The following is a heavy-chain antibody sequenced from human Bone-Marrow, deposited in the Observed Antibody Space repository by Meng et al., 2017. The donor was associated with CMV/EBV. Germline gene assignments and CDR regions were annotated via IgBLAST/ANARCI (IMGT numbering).Heavy chain of an antibody. J-gene: IGHJ4*02. V-gene: IGHV3-30*04. CDR1: GFTFSSYA. CDR2: ISYDGSNK. CDR3: ARDPQG. Sequence: GESLKISCAASGFTFSSYAMHWVRQAPGKGLEWVAVISYDGSNKYYADSVKGQFTISRDNSKNTLYLQMNSLRAEDTAVYYCARDPQGWGQGTLVTVSS.